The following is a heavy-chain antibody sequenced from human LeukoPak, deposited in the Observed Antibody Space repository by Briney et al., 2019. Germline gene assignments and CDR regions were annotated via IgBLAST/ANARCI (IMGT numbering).Heavy chain of an antibody. CDR1: GGTFNTYT. V-gene: IGHV1-69*05. CDR2: IIPLFGTA. J-gene: IGHJ6*03. Sequence: GASVKVSCKASGGTFNTYTITWVQQAPGQGLEWMGGIIPLFGTANFAQKFQGRVTLTTDESTSTAYMELSSLISEDTAIYYCARVDRYHFYLDVWGKGTTVTVSS. CDR3: ARVDRYHFYLDV.